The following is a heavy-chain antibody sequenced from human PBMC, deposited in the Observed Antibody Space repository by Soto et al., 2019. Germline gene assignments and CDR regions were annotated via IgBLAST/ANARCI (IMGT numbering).Heavy chain of an antibody. CDR3: ARDQTDSGGYSDS. Sequence: QVQLVESGGGVVQPGGSLRLSCEASGFPFSSFGIHWVRQAPGKGLEWLAIIWYDGSNEYYADSVKGRFTISRDNSKNTVYLQVSNLRAEDTAVYFCARDQTDSGGYSDSWGQGTLVTVSS. CDR2: IWYDGSNE. D-gene: IGHD2-15*01. J-gene: IGHJ4*02. CDR1: GFPFSSFG. V-gene: IGHV3-33*01.